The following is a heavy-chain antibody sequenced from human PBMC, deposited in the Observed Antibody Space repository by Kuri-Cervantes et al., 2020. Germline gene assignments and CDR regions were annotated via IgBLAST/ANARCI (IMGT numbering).Heavy chain of an antibody. Sequence: ASVKVSCKASGYTFTSYYMHWVRQAPGQGLEWMGIINPSGGSTSCAQKFQGRVTMTRDTSTSTVYMELSSLRSEDTAVYYCARVNYYDSSRNAFDIWGQGTMVTVSS. V-gene: IGHV1-46*01. D-gene: IGHD3-22*01. CDR3: ARVNYYDSSRNAFDI. CDR2: INPSGGST. J-gene: IGHJ3*02. CDR1: GYTFTSYY.